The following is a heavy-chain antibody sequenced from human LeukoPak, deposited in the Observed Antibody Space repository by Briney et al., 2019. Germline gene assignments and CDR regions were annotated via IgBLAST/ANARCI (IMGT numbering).Heavy chain of an antibody. Sequence: GGSLRLSCAASGFTFSHYWMHWVRQAPGKGLVWVSRLNGDGGTTRYADSVKGRFTISRDTFKNTLYLQMNNLRPEDTSVYYCTRAPDGLDVWGQGTTVTVSS. J-gene: IGHJ6*02. V-gene: IGHV3-74*01. CDR2: LNGDGGTT. CDR3: TRAPDGLDV. CDR1: GFTFSHYW.